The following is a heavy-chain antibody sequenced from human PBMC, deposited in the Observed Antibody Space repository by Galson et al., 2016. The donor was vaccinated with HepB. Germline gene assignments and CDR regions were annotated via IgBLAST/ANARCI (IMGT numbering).Heavy chain of an antibody. Sequence: SLRLSCAASGFSFGDDGVSWFRQAPGKGLEWVAFIRSKTYGGTRDYAASVKGRFTISRDDSKTIAYLQMNSLNTEDTAVYFCTRALVTTGDWMYYGMDVWGQGTTVTVSS. J-gene: IGHJ6*02. D-gene: IGHD4-11*01. CDR3: TRALVTTGDWMYYGMDV. CDR1: GFSFGDDG. V-gene: IGHV3-49*03. CDR2: IRSKTYGGTR.